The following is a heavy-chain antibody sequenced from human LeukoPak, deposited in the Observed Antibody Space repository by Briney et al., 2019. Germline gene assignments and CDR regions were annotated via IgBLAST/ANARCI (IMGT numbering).Heavy chain of an antibody. V-gene: IGHV4-39*01. D-gene: IGHD3-3*01. J-gene: IGHJ3*02. CDR3: ARQAPGYYDFWSGYYTDAAFDI. Sequence: SETLSLTCTVSGGSISSSSYYWGWIRQPPGKGLEWIGSIYYSGSTYYNPSLKSRVTISVDTSKNQFSLKLSSVTAADTAVYYCARQAPGYYDFWSGYYTDAAFDIWGQGTMVTVSS. CDR2: IYYSGST. CDR1: GGSISSSSYY.